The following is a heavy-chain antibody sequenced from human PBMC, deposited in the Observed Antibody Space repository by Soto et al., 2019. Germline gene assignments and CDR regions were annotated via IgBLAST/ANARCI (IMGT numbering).Heavy chain of an antibody. CDR3: AKDPRLELRGVDS. Sequence: DVHLLESGGGLVQPGGSLRLSCVASGYNFGSYAMMWVRQAPGKGLEWISTIGGGGIGSYYADSGKGRFTISRDNSKNTLFLQMNSLRDEDTGVYFCAKDPRLELRGVDSWGQGTQVTVSS. J-gene: IGHJ4*02. CDR2: IGGGGIGS. CDR1: GYNFGSYA. D-gene: IGHD1-7*01. V-gene: IGHV3-23*01.